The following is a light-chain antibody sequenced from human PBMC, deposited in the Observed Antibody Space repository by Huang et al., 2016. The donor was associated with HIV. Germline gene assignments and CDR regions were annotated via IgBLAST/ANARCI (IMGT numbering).Light chain of an antibody. CDR3: QQYNDFRST. J-gene: IGKJ3*01. CDR1: QIVSGH. CDR2: AAS. V-gene: IGKV3-15*01. Sequence: ETVMTQSPVTLSVSPGDRASLSCRSSQIVSGHLAWYQQKPGQAPRLLIYAASTSATGVPARFSGSGAGTEFTLTISTLQSEDSAVYYCQQYNDFRSTFGPGTRVEIK.